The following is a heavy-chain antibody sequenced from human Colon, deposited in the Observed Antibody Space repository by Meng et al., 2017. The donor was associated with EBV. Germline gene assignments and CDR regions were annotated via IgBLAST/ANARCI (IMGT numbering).Heavy chain of an antibody. Sequence: LWVYVGGLFQPWGSLRLPCAASGFTVRNNYMGWVRQAPAKGLEWISVVYSGGTTYYADSVKGRFTISRDNSKNTLYLQMNSLRADDTAVYYCARDLTTMIRGALGFWGQGALVTVSS. D-gene: IGHD3-10*01. J-gene: IGHJ4*02. CDR3: ARDLTTMIRGALGF. V-gene: IGHV3-53*01. CDR2: VYSGGTT. CDR1: GFTVRNNY.